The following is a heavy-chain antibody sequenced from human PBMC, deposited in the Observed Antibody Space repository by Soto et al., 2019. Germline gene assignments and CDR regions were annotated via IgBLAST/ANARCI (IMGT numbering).Heavy chain of an antibody. V-gene: IGHV1-69*01. CDR2: IIPIFGTA. Sequence: QVQLVESGAEVKKPGSSVKVSCKASGGTFSSYAISWVRQAPGQGLEWMGGIIPIFGTANYAQKFQGRVTITADESTSTAYMELSSLRSEDTAVYYCARGSPDCTNGVCPHPHAYYFCGMDVWGQGTTVTVSS. CDR3: ARGSPDCTNGVCPHPHAYYFCGMDV. D-gene: IGHD2-8*01. J-gene: IGHJ6*02. CDR1: GGTFSSYA.